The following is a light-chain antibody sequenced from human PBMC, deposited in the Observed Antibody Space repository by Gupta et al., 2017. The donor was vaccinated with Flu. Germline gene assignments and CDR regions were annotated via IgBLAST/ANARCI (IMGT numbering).Light chain of an antibody. Sequence: EIVLTQSPATLSLSPGERATLSCRASQSVSSYLAWYQQKPGQAPRLLIYDASNRATGIPARFSGSGCGTDFTLTISSLEPEELAVYYCQQRSNWPPGYSFGQGTKLEIK. V-gene: IGKV3-11*01. CDR1: QSVSSY. CDR2: DAS. J-gene: IGKJ2*03. CDR3: QQRSNWPPGYS.